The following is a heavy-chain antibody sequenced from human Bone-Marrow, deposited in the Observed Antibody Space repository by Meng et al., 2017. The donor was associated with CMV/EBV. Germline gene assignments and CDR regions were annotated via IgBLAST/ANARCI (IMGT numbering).Heavy chain of an antibody. D-gene: IGHD1-7*01. J-gene: IGHJ6*02. CDR2: ISAYNGNT. CDR3: AAPNWNYNGGMDV. V-gene: IGHV1-18*01. Sequence: ASVKVSCKASGYTFTSYGISWVRQAPGQGLEWMGWISAYNGNTNYAQKLQGRVTITRDMSTSTAYMELSSLRSEDTAVYYCAAPNWNYNGGMDVWGQGTTVTVSS. CDR1: GYTFTSYG.